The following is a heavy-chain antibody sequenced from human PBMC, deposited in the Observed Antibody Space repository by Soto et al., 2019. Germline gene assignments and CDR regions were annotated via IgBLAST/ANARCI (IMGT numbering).Heavy chain of an antibody. CDR2: ISAYNGNT. CDR3: ARSGQHSSGWYTITY. D-gene: IGHD6-19*01. CDR1: GYTFTSYG. J-gene: IGHJ4*02. V-gene: IGHV1-18*01. Sequence: QGQLVQSATEVKKPGASVKVCCKASGYTFTSYGISWVRQAPGQGLEWMGWISAYNGNTNYAQKLQGRVTMTTDTSTSTAYMELRSLRSDDTAVYYCARSGQHSSGWYTITYWGQGTLVTVSS.